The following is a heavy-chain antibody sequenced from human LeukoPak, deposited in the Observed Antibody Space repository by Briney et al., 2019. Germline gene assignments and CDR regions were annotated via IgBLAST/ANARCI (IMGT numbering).Heavy chain of an antibody. D-gene: IGHD6-13*01. CDR2: ISGSGGST. CDR1: GFTFSSYA. V-gene: IGHV3-23*01. CDR3: AKDREWQQLSDFDY. J-gene: IGHJ4*02. Sequence: GGSLRLSCAASGFTFSSYAMSWVGQAPGKGLDGVSAISGSGGSTYYAASVKGRFTISRDNSKNTLYLQMNSLRAEDTAVYYCAKDREWQQLSDFDYWGQGTLVTVSS.